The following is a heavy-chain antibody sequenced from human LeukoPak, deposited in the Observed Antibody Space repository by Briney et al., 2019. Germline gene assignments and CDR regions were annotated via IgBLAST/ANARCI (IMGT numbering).Heavy chain of an antibody. V-gene: IGHV1-18*01. J-gene: IGHJ5*02. Sequence: ASVTVSCTASGYTFTSYGINWVRQAPGQGLEWMGWISAYNGNTNYAQKLQGRVTMTTDTSTSTAYMELRSLRSDDTAVYYFARLTGIAARPGWFVPSGQGTLVSVSS. CDR3: ARLTGIAARPGWFVP. D-gene: IGHD6-6*01. CDR2: ISAYNGNT. CDR1: GYTFTSYG.